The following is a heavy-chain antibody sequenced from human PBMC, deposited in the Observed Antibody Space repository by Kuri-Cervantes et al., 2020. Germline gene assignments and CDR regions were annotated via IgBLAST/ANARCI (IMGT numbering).Heavy chain of an antibody. CDR2: VSGSGGTT. J-gene: IGHJ4*02. Sequence: GESLKISCAASKFTFFSYAMSWVRQAPGKGLEWVSTVSGSGGTTYYADSVKGRFTISRDNAKNSLYLQMNSLRAEDTAVYYCARGLAYCGGDCYSLSPFDYWGQGTLVTVSS. V-gene: IGHV3-23*01. CDR1: KFTFFSYA. CDR3: ARGLAYCGGDCYSLSPFDY. D-gene: IGHD2-21*02.